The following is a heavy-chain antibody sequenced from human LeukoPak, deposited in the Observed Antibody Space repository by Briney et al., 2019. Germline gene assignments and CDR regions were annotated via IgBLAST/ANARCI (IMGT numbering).Heavy chain of an antibody. CDR2: INPDSGGT. CDR3: ARGGGQRPFDY. D-gene: IGHD5-24*01. Sequence: ASVKVSCKASGYTFTNYYMNWVRQAPGQGLEWMGWINPDSGGTNYAQKFQGRVTMAGDTSISTAYMELSRLRSDDTAEYYCARGGGQRPFDYWGQGTLVTVSS. CDR1: GYTFTNYY. V-gene: IGHV1-2*02. J-gene: IGHJ4*02.